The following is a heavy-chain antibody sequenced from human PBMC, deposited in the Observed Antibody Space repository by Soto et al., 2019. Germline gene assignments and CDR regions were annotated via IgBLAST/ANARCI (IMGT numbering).Heavy chain of an antibody. Sequence: ASVKVSCKASGYTFSSYSMHWVRQAPGQRLEWMGWINAGNGNTKYSQKFQGRVTITRDTSASTAYMELSSLRSEDTAVYYCAREYCGGDCYSAARYGMDVWGQ. V-gene: IGHV1-3*01. J-gene: IGHJ6*02. CDR1: GYTFSSYS. CDR3: AREYCGGDCYSAARYGMDV. D-gene: IGHD2-21*02. CDR2: INAGNGNT.